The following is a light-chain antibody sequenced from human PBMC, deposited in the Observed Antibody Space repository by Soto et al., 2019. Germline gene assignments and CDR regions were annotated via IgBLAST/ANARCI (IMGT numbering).Light chain of an antibody. Sequence: DIQMAQSPSTLSASVGDRVSITCRASQTISSWLAWYQQKPGKAPNLLIYDASTLERGVPSRFSGSGSGTEFTLTISSLQPDDFATYYCQQYNSYPTFGQGTKVDIK. CDR1: QTISSW. J-gene: IGKJ1*01. V-gene: IGKV1-5*01. CDR2: DAS. CDR3: QQYNSYPT.